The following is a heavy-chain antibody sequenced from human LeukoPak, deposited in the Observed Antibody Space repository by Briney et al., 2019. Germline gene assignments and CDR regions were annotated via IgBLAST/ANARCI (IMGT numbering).Heavy chain of an antibody. CDR3: ARVSETVTTYDY. CDR2: ISAYNGNT. D-gene: IGHD4-17*01. V-gene: IGHV1-18*01. Sequence: ASVKVSCKTSGYTFTSYGISWVRQAPGQGLEWMGWISAYNGNTNYAQKFQGRVTMTRDTSISTAYMELSRLRSDDTAVYYCARVSETVTTYDYWGQGTLVTVSS. CDR1: GYTFTSYG. J-gene: IGHJ4*02.